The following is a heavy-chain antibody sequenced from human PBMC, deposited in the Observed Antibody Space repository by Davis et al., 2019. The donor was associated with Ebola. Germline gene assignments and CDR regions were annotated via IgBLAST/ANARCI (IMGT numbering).Heavy chain of an antibody. Sequence: PGGSLRLSCAASRFTFSSYGMHWVRQAPGKGLEWVAVISYDGSNKYYADSVKGRFTISRDNSKNTLYLQMNSLRAEDTAVYYCASYYYDRSGYVYFFDYWGQGTLVTVSS. D-gene: IGHD3-22*01. CDR3: ASYYYDRSGYVYFFDY. V-gene: IGHV3-30*03. CDR1: RFTFSSYG. J-gene: IGHJ4*02. CDR2: ISYDGSNK.